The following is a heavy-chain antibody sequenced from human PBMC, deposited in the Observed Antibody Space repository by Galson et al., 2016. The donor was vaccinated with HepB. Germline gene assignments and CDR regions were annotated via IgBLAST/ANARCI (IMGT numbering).Heavy chain of an antibody. CDR3: AKAPPTHTIDWVGALDV. D-gene: IGHD3-9*01. J-gene: IGHJ3*01. CDR2: IRGDGSAT. CDR1: GFTSTNYA. Sequence: SLRLSCAASGFTSTNYAMTWVRQAPGRGLEWVSTIRGDGSATLYADSVKGRFTISTDSSKNTLYLQMSSLRAEDTAVYYCAKAPPTHTIDWVGALDVWGQGTMVTVFS. V-gene: IGHV3-23*01.